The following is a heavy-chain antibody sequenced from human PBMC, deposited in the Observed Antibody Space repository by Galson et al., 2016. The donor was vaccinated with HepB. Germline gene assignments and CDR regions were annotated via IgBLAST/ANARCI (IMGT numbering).Heavy chain of an antibody. CDR2: IIPALAIV. CDR1: GYTFINYA. V-gene: IGHV1-69*04. J-gene: IGHJ5*02. CDR3: VRGGNWFDT. D-gene: IGHD6-25*01. Sequence: SVKVSCKASGYTFINYAISWVRQAPGQGLEWMGKIIPALAIVNYSQKLQDRLTITADTSATTAYMELFSLRSEDTAIYYCVRGGNWFDTWGQGTLVTVSS.